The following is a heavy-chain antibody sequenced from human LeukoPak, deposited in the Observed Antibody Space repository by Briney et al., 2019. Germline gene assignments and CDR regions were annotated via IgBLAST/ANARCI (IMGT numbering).Heavy chain of an antibody. J-gene: IGHJ4*02. CDR1: GFTFNTYT. CDR2: ISSGSGSM. V-gene: IGHV3-21*01. Sequence: GGSLRLSCAASGFTFNTYTMNWVRQAPGKGLGWVSSISSGSGSMFYIDSVRGRFTISRDNARNSLYLQMNSLRAEDTAVYYCARDPDSSSWDYYFDYWGQGTLVTVSS. D-gene: IGHD6-13*01. CDR3: ARDPDSSSWDYYFDY.